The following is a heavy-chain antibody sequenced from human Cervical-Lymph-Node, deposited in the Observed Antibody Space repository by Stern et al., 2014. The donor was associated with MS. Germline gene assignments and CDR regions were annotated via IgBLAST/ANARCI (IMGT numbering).Heavy chain of an antibody. CDR2: INSNTGAP. CDR1: GYTFTKYL. CDR3: ARDMSDFWSDYGHNWFDP. V-gene: IGHV7-4-1*02. D-gene: IGHD3-3*01. J-gene: IGHJ5*02. Sequence: QLVQSGSELKKPGASVTVSCKASGYTFTKYLIHWVRQAPGQGLEWMGWINSNTGAPMYARDFAGRFVFSLDTSVTTAYLQISRLKTEDTAVYYCARDMSDFWSDYGHNWFDPWGQGTLVTVS.